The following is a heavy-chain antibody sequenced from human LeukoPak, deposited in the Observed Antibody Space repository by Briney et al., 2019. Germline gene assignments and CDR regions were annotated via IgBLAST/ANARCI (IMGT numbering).Heavy chain of an antibody. Sequence: GASVKVSCKASGYTFTSYDINWVRQATGQGLGWMGWMNPNSGNTGYARKFQGRVTMTRNTSISTAYMELSSLTSEDTAVYYCARDVVATIWGQGTLVTVSS. D-gene: IGHD5-12*01. J-gene: IGHJ4*02. CDR3: ARDVVATI. CDR2: MNPNSGNT. V-gene: IGHV1-8*01. CDR1: GYTFTSYD.